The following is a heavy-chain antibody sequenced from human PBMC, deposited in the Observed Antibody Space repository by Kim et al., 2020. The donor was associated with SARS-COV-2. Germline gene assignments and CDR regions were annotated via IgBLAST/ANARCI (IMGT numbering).Heavy chain of an antibody. V-gene: IGHV3-48*03. J-gene: IGHJ4*02. Sequence: GGSLRLSCAASGFTFSSYEMNWVRQAPGKGLEWVSYISSSGSTIYYADSVKGRFTISRDNAKNSLYLQMNSLRAEDTAVYYCARTTIDYSNYRAPGGYWGQGTLVTVSS. D-gene: IGHD4-4*01. CDR3: ARTTIDYSNYRAPGGY. CDR2: ISSSGSTI. CDR1: GFTFSSYE.